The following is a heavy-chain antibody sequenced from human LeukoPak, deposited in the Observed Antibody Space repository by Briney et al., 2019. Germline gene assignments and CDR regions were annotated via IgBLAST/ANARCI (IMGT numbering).Heavy chain of an antibody. J-gene: IGHJ4*02. CDR1: GFTVSTNY. Sequence: GGSLRLSCAASGFTVSTNYMTWVRQAPGEGLEWVSVIYSGGSTYYADSVKGRFTISRGNSKNTLYLQMNSLRTEDTAVYYCARGNYYDSSVGYWGQGTLVTVSS. V-gene: IGHV3-66*01. CDR2: IYSGGST. D-gene: IGHD3-22*01. CDR3: ARGNYYDSSVGY.